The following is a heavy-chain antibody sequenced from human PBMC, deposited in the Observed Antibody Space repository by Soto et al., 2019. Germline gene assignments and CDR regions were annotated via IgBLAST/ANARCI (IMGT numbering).Heavy chain of an antibody. V-gene: IGHV5-51*01. CDR3: ARRGYCSGGSCYSLGDDYYYYGMDV. Sequence: PGESLKISCKGSGYSFTGYWIGWVRQMPGKGLEWMGIIYPGDSDTRYSPSFQGQVTISADKSISTAYLQWSSLKASDTAMYYCARRGYCSGGSCYSLGDDYYYYGMDVWGQGTTVTVSS. D-gene: IGHD2-15*01. CDR1: GYSFTGYW. J-gene: IGHJ6*02. CDR2: IYPGDSDT.